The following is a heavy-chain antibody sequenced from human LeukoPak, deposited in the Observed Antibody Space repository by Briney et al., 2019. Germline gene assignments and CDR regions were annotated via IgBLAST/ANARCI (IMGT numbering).Heavy chain of an antibody. CDR1: GFTFDDYA. Sequence: GGSLRLSCAASGFTFDDYAMHWVRQAPGKGLEWVSGISWNSGSIGYADSVKGRFTISRDNAKNSLYLQMNSLRAEDTAVYYCARSLVIYYFDYWGQGTLVTVSS. CDR2: ISWNSGSI. D-gene: IGHD3-9*01. V-gene: IGHV3-9*01. CDR3: ARSLVIYYFDY. J-gene: IGHJ4*02.